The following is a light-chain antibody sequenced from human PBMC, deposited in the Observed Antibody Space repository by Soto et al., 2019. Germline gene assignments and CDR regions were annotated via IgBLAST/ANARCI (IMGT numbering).Light chain of an antibody. J-gene: IGKJ2*01. CDR3: QQYVSSPYT. V-gene: IGKV3-20*01. Sequence: VLTQSPGTLSLSPGERATLSCRPSQSVSGTYVAWYQQKPGLAPRLLIHVASSRATGVPDRFSGSESETDFTLTISSLVPEDSAVYYCQQYVSSPYTFGQGTKLEIK. CDR1: QSVSGTY. CDR2: VAS.